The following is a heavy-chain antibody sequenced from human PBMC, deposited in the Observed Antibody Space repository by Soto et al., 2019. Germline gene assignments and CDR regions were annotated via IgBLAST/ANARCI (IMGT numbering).Heavy chain of an antibody. D-gene: IGHD3-22*01. V-gene: IGHV4-31*03. CDR1: GGSISSGGYY. CDR2: IYYSGST. Sequence: SETLSLTCTVSGGSISSGGYYWSWIRQRPGKGLEWIGYIYYSGSTYYNPSLKSRVTISVDTSKNQFSLKLSSVTAADTAVYYCAHERGGVYDSSGYHPWGQGTLVTVSS. J-gene: IGHJ5*02. CDR3: AHERGGVYDSSGYHP.